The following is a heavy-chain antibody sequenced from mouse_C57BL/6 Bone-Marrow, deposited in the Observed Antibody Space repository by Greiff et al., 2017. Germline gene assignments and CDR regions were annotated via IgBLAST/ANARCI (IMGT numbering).Heavy chain of an antibody. D-gene: IGHD1-1*01. CDR1: GYTFTSYW. CDR2: IHPNSGST. V-gene: IGHV1-64*01. Sequence: QVQLQQPGAELVKPGASVKLSCKASGYTFTSYWMHWVKQRPGQGLEWIGMIHPNSGSTNYNEKFKSKATLTVDKSSSTAYMHLSSLTSEDSAVYYCARDYYGTGGGFAYWGQGTLVTVSA. J-gene: IGHJ3*01. CDR3: ARDYYGTGGGFAY.